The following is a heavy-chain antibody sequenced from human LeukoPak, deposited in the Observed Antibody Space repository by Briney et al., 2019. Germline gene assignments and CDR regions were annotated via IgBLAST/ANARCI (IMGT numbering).Heavy chain of an antibody. CDR1: GFTFDDYG. Sequence: GGSLRLSCAASGFTFDDYGMSWVRQAPGKGLEWVSGINWNGGSTGYADSVKGRFTISRDNAKNSLYLQMNSLRAEDTALYYCARDSYDSSGPHDAFDIWGQGTMVTVSS. D-gene: IGHD3-22*01. CDR3: ARDSYDSSGPHDAFDI. CDR2: INWNGGST. V-gene: IGHV3-20*04. J-gene: IGHJ3*02.